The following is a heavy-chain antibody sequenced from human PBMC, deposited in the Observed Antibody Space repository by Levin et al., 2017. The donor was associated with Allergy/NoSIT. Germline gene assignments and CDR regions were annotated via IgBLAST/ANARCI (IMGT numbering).Heavy chain of an antibody. V-gene: IGHV4-59*08. Sequence: SQTLSLTCTVSGGSISSYYWSWIRQPPGKGLEWIGYIYYSGSTNYNPSLKSRVTISVDTSKNQFSLKLSSVTAADTAVYYCARRLGTPNGMDVWGQGTTVTVSS. D-gene: IGHD7-27*01. CDR1: GGSISSYY. CDR3: ARRLGTPNGMDV. J-gene: IGHJ6*02. CDR2: IYYSGST.